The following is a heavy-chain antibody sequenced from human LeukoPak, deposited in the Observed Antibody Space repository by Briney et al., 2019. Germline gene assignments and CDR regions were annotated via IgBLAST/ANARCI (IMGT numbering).Heavy chain of an antibody. D-gene: IGHD1-26*01. J-gene: IGHJ4*02. V-gene: IGHV3-23*01. CDR1: GFTFSTYA. CDR2: ISGSGGDS. CDR3: AKRRELREYYFDY. Sequence: QPGGSLRLSCAASGFTFSTYAMSWVRQAPGKGLEWVSAISGSGGDSYYADSVKGHFTISRDNSKNTLYLQMNSLRAEDTAVYYCAKRRELREYYFDYWGQGTLVTVSS.